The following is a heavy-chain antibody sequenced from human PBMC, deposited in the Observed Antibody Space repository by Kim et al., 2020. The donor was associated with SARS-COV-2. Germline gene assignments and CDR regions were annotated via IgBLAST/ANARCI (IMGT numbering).Heavy chain of an antibody. J-gene: IGHJ6*02. CDR3: AKELYRRVDTAMGVPYYYYVMDV. Sequence: GGSLRLSCAASGFTFSSYGMHWVRQAPGKGLEWVAVIYYDGSNKYYAASVKGRFTISRDNSKNTLYLQMNSLRAEDTAVYYCAKELYRRVDTAMGVPYYYYVMDVWGQRTTVTVSS. CDR2: IYYDGSNK. V-gene: IGHV3-30*18. D-gene: IGHD5-18*01. CDR1: GFTFSSYG.